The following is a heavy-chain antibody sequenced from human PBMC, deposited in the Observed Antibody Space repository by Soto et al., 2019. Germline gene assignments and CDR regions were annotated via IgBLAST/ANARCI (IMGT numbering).Heavy chain of an antibody. V-gene: IGHV4-61*01. CDR3: ARAGYGSGSDWFDP. J-gene: IGHJ5*02. Sequence: SETLSLTCTVSGGSVSSGSCYWSWIRQPPGKGLEWIGYIYYSGSTNYNPSLKSRVTISVDTSKNQFSLKLSSVTAADTAVYYCARAGYGSGSDWFDPWGQGTLVTVYS. CDR1: GGSVSSGSCY. CDR2: IYYSGST. D-gene: IGHD3-10*01.